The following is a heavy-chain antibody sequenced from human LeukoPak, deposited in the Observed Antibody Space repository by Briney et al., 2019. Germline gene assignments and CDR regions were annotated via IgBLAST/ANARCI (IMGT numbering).Heavy chain of an antibody. D-gene: IGHD2-8*02. J-gene: IGHJ4*02. CDR1: RFTLSDYW. CDR3: ATYTQHFGAPGGADY. Sequence: GGSLRLSCAVSRFTLSDYWMRWLRQAPGKGLEWVAAINKDGSEKRYVDSVKGGFSISRDNARNSVYLQMTRLGGEDTDVYYCATYTQHFGAPGGADYWGLGTLVTVSS. V-gene: IGHV3-7*01. CDR2: INKDGSEK.